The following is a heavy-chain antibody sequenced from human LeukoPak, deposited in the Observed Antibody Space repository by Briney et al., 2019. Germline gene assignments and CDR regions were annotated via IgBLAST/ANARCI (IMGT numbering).Heavy chain of an antibody. CDR3: ATVPYCSGGSCYAYFDY. V-gene: IGHV4-34*01. CDR2: INHSGST. Sequence: PSETLSLTCAVYGGSFSGYYWNWIRQPPGKGLEWIGEINHSGSTNYNPSLKSRVTISIDMSKNQFSLNLTSVTAADTAVYYCATVPYCSGGSCYAYFDYWGLGNQVTVSS. D-gene: IGHD2-15*01. CDR1: GGSFSGYY. J-gene: IGHJ4*02.